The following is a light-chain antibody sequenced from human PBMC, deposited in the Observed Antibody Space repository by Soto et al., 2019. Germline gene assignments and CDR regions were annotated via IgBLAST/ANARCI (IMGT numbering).Light chain of an antibody. Sequence: EILLTPSPATLSVSPGERVTLSCGASESVDINLAWYQQKPGQAPRLLIYGASTRATGIPARLSGSGSGTEFTLTIGSLQSEDYPVYYCQQYQTLWTFGQGTKVDIK. CDR2: GAS. CDR3: QQYQTLWT. J-gene: IGKJ1*01. V-gene: IGKV3-15*01. CDR1: ESVDIN.